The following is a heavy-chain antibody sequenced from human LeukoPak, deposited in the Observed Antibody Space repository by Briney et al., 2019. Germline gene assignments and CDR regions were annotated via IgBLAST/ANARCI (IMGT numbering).Heavy chain of an antibody. CDR2: ISSSSSTI. CDR1: GFTFSSYS. Sequence: GGSLRLSCAASGFTFSSYSMNWVRQAPGKGLEWVSYISSSSSTIYYADSVKGRFTISRDNAKNSLYLQMNSLRAEDTAVYYCARGIAAAADYYYYYYMDVWGKGTTVTVSS. CDR3: ARGIAAAADYYYYYYMDV. D-gene: IGHD6-13*01. V-gene: IGHV3-48*01. J-gene: IGHJ6*03.